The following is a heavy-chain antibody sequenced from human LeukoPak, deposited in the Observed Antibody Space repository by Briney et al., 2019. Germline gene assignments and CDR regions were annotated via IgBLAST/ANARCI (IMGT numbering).Heavy chain of an antibody. D-gene: IGHD3-10*01. CDR3: ASFPPYMVRTDAFDI. Sequence: GGSLRLSCAASGFTLSSYSMNWVRQAPGKGLEWVSSISRSSAYIYYADSVKGRFTFSRDNAKNSLYLQMNSLRAEDTAVYYCASFPPYMVRTDAFDIWGQGTMVTVSS. J-gene: IGHJ3*02. CDR2: ISRSSAYI. CDR1: GFTLSSYS. V-gene: IGHV3-21*01.